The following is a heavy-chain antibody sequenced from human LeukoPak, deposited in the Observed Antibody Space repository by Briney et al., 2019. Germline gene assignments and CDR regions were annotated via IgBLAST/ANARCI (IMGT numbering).Heavy chain of an antibody. CDR1: GYTLTELS. D-gene: IGHD3-3*01. Sequence: ASVKVSCKVSGYTLTELSMHWVRQAPGKGLEWMGGFDPEDGETIYTQKFQGRVTMTEDTSTDTAYMELSSLRSEDAAVYYCATGRLPLRFLDYWGQGTLVTVSS. V-gene: IGHV1-24*01. CDR3: ATGRLPLRFLDY. J-gene: IGHJ4*02. CDR2: FDPEDGET.